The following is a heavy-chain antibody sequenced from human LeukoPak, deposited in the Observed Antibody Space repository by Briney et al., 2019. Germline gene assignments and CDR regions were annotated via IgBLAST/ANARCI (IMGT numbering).Heavy chain of an antibody. V-gene: IGHV3-66*01. CDR3: ARDLYCSSTSCSKIDP. CDR1: GFTVSSNY. D-gene: IGHD2-2*01. J-gene: IGHJ5*02. CDR2: IYSGGST. Sequence: GGSLRLSCAASGFTVSSNYMSWVRQAPGKGLEWVSVIYSGGSTYYADSVKGRFTISRDNSKNTLYLQMNSLRAEDTAVYYCARDLYCSSTSCSKIDPWGQGTLVTVSS.